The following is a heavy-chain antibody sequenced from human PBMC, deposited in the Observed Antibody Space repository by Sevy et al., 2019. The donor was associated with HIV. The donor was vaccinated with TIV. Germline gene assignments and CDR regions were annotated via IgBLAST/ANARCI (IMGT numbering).Heavy chain of an antibody. D-gene: IGHD6-13*01. CDR3: ARDRGSWYQPGVFDI. CDR2: IWYNGSNK. CDR1: GFTFSSYG. V-gene: IGHV3-33*01. Sequence: GGSLRLSCAASGFTFSSYGMHWVRQAPGKGLEWVAVIWYNGSNKYYVDSVKGRFIISGHNSKITMYLQMNSLRAEDPAMYYCARDRGSWYQPGVFDIWGQGTMVTVS. J-gene: IGHJ3*02.